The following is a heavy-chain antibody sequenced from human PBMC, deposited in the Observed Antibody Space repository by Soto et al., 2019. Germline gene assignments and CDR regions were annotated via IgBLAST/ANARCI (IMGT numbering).Heavy chain of an antibody. CDR1: GFTFSSYS. V-gene: IGHV3-21*01. D-gene: IGHD2-2*02. CDR3: ARVQPAYCSSTSCYTSSYWYFDL. CDR2: ISSSSSYI. Sequence: EVQLVESGGGLVKPGGSLRLSCAASGFTFSSYSMNWVRQAPGKGLEWVSSISSSSSYIYYADSVKGRFTISRDNAKNSLYLHMNSLRAEDTAVYYCARVQPAYCSSTSCYTSSYWYFDLWGRGTLVTVSS. J-gene: IGHJ2*01.